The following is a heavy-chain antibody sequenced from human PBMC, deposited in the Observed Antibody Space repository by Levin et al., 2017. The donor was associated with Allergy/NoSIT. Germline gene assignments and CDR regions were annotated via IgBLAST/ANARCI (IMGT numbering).Heavy chain of an antibody. V-gene: IGHV3-33*01. J-gene: IGHJ6*02. D-gene: IGHD4-23*01. CDR3: ARDSTLVTASGYYYYGMDV. Sequence: GGSLRLSCAASGFTFSSYGMHWVRQAPGKGLEWVAVIWYDGSNKYYADSVKGRFTISRDNSKNTLDLQMNSLRAEDTAVYYGARDSTLVTASGYYYYGMDVWGQGTTVTVS. CDR2: IWYDGSNK. CDR1: GFTFSSYG.